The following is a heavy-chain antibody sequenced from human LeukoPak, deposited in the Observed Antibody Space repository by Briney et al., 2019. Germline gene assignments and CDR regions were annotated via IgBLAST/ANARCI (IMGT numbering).Heavy chain of an antibody. CDR2: INSDGSST. Sequence: GGSLRLSCAASGFTFSSYWMHWVRQAPGKGLVWVSRINSDGSSTTYADSVKGRFTISRDNAKNTLYLQMNSLRAEDTAVYFCARVYGRSRDYGMDVWGQGTTVTVSS. V-gene: IGHV3-74*01. CDR3: ARVYGRSRDYGMDV. D-gene: IGHD3-10*01. J-gene: IGHJ6*02. CDR1: GFTFSSYW.